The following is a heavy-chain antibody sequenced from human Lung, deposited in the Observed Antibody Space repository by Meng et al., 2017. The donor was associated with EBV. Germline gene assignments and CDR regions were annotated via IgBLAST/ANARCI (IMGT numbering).Heavy chain of an antibody. CDR2: MDYRGST. CDR3: ARLRLVWMFDY. D-gene: IGHD6-19*01. CDR1: GDSISSGEYF. J-gene: IGHJ4*02. V-gene: IGHV4-30-4*01. Sequence: QVHPQGSGPGQVNPSQTRSLTCTVFGDSISSGEYFWSWIRQPPGKGLEWIGYMDYRGSTFYTPSLKSRATLSVDTSKNQFSLKLNSVTAADTAVYYCARLRLVWMFDYWGQGALVTVSS.